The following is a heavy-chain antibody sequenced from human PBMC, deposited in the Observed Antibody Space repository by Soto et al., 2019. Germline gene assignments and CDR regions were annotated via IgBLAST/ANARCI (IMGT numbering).Heavy chain of an antibody. CDR2: ISGSGGTT. CDR3: ATLLGYCSSTSCRDY. V-gene: IGHV3-23*01. Sequence: EVQLLESGGGLVQPGGSLRLSCAASGFTFSSYAMSWVRQAPGKGLEWVSAISGSGGTTYYADSVKGRFTISRDNSKNTLYLHMNSLRAEDTAVYYCATLLGYCSSTSCRDYWGQGTLVTVSS. D-gene: IGHD2-2*01. J-gene: IGHJ4*02. CDR1: GFTFSSYA.